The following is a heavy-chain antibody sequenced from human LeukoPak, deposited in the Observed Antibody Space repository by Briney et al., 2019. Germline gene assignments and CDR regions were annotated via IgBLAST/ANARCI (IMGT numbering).Heavy chain of an antibody. D-gene: IGHD3-3*01. CDR3: ARGGINYDFWSGTDDY. CDR1: GYSFTGHY. Sequence: GASVKVSCKASGYSFTGHYIHWVRQAPGQGLEWMGWINPNSGGTNYAQKFQGRVTMTRDTSISTAYMELSRLRSDDTAVYYCARGGINYDFWSGTDDYWGQGTLVTVSS. CDR2: INPNSGGT. J-gene: IGHJ4*02. V-gene: IGHV1-2*02.